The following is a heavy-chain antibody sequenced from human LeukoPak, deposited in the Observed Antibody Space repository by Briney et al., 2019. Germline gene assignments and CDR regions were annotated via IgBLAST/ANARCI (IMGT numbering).Heavy chain of an antibody. CDR3: ARHGQLWYTLDY. D-gene: IGHD5-18*01. J-gene: IGHJ4*02. CDR2: IIPTLGIA. Sequence: SVKVSCKASGGTFSSYAISWVRQAPGQGLEWMGRIIPTLGIANYAQKFQGRVTITADKSTSTAYMELSSLRSEDTAVYYCARHGQLWYTLDYWGQGTLVTVSS. CDR1: GGTFSSYA. V-gene: IGHV1-69*04.